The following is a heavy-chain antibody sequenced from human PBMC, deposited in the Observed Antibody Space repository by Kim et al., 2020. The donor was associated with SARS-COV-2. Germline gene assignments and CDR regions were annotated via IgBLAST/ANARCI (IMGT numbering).Heavy chain of an antibody. CDR2: ISPYNGNT. Sequence: ASVKVSCKSSGYTFVDYGVSWVRQAPGQWLDWVGWISPYNGNTNFAQKFQGRVTLTTDTSTSTAYMEMRSLTSDDTAVYYCARDRTGGDYGDY. CDR3: ARDRTGGDYGDY. J-gene: IGHJ6*03. CDR1: GYTFVDYG. D-gene: IGHD3-16*01. V-gene: IGHV1-18*01.